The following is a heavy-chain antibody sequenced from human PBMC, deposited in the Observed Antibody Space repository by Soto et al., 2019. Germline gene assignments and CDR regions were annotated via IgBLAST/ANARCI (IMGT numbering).Heavy chain of an antibody. CDR1: GDSITNNHW. J-gene: IGHJ6*02. CDR2: IYHTGIA. V-gene: IGHV4-4*02. CDR3: VSKLGPYYYGLDV. D-gene: IGHD3-16*01. Sequence: PSATQSHTCTVYGDSITNNHWWSWVRQPPGKGPELIGEIYHTGIANYNPSLESRVAFSVDKSKNQFSLSLTSVTAADTAVYYCVSKLGPYYYGLDVWGQGTTVTVSS.